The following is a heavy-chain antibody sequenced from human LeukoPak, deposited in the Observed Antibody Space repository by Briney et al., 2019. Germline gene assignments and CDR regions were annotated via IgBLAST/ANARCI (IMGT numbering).Heavy chain of an antibody. J-gene: IGHJ6*03. Sequence: ASVKVSCKASGYTFTSYYMHWVRQAPGQGLEWMGIINPSGGSTSYAQKFQGRVTMTRDMSTSTVYMDLSSLRSEDTAVYYCARDYYYGSGSYSAYYYMDVWGKGTTVTVSS. V-gene: IGHV1-46*01. CDR2: INPSGGST. CDR1: GYTFTSYY. D-gene: IGHD3-10*01. CDR3: ARDYYYGSGSYSAYYYMDV.